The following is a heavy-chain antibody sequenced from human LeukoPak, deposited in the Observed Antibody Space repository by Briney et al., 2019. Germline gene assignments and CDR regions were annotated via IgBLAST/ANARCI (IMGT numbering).Heavy chain of an antibody. D-gene: IGHD1-14*01. CDR1: GGSVSSGSYY. J-gene: IGHJ4*02. CDR3: ARDYHRGYFDY. Sequence: SETLSLICTVSGGSVSSGSYYWSWIRQPPGKGLEWIGYIYYSGSTNYNPSLKSRVTISVDTSKNQFSLKLSSVTAADTAVYYCARDYHRGYFDYWGQGTLVTVSS. V-gene: IGHV4-61*01. CDR2: IYYSGST.